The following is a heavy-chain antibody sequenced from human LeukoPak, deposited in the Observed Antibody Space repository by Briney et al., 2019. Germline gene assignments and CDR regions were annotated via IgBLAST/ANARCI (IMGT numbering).Heavy chain of an antibody. J-gene: IGHJ4*02. CDR1: GFTFSDYY. CDR2: ISSSGSTI. D-gene: IGHD1-26*01. CDR3: ARARYSGSFRHFDY. Sequence: GGSLRLSCAASGFTFSDYYMSWIRQAPGKGLEWVSYISSSGSTIYYADSVKGRFTISRDNAKNSLYLQMNSLRAEDTAVCYCARARYSGSFRHFDYWGQGTLVTVSS. V-gene: IGHV3-11*01.